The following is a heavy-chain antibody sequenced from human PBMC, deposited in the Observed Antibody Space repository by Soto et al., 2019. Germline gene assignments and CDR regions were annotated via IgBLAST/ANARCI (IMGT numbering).Heavy chain of an antibody. CDR3: AKNEQQLVVYYYYYYMDV. J-gene: IGHJ6*03. Sequence: GGSLRLSCAASGFTFSSYAMSWVRQAPGKGLEWVSAISGSGGSTYYADSVKGRFTISRDNSKNTLYLQMNSLRAEDTAVYYCAKNEQQLVVYYYYYYMDVWGKGTTVTVSS. D-gene: IGHD6-13*01. V-gene: IGHV3-23*01. CDR2: ISGSGGST. CDR1: GFTFSSYA.